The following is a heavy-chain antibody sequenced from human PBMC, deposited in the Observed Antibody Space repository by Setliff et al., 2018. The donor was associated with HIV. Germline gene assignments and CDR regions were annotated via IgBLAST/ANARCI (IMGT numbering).Heavy chain of an antibody. Sequence: GGSLRLSCAASGFTFTNYWMSWVRQSPGKGLEWVANIHKDGSEKYYVDAVKGRFTISRDNTKDFLYLEMNSLRAEDTAVYYCAGSRGYFVQADWGQGTLVTVSS. CDR3: AGSRGYFVQAD. CDR2: IHKDGSEK. J-gene: IGHJ4*02. D-gene: IGHD1-1*01. CDR1: GFTFTNYW. V-gene: IGHV3-7*01.